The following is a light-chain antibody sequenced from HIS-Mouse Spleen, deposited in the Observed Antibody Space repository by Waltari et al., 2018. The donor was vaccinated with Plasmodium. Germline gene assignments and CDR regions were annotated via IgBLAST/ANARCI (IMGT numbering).Light chain of an antibody. V-gene: IGKV1-8*01. J-gene: IGKJ4*01. CDR1: QGISSY. CDR2: AAS. Sequence: AIRMTQSPSSFSASTGDRVTITCRASQGISSYLAWYQQKPGKAPKLLIYAASTLQSGVPSSFIGSGSGTDFTLTISCLQSEDFATYYCQQYYSYPLTFGGGTKVEIK. CDR3: QQYYSYPLT.